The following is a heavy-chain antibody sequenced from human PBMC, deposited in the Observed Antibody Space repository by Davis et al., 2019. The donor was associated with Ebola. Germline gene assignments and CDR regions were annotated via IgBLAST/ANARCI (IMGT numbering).Heavy chain of an antibody. J-gene: IGHJ4*02. CDR3: ARVGHGDYYFDY. Sequence: GGSLRLSCAASGFTFSSYWMSWVRQAPGKGLEWVANIKQDGSEKYYVDSVKGRFTISRDNAKNSLYLQMDSLRAEDTAVYFCARVGHGDYYFDYWGQGTLVTVSS. V-gene: IGHV3-7*01. CDR1: GFTFSSYW. D-gene: IGHD4-17*01. CDR2: IKQDGSEK.